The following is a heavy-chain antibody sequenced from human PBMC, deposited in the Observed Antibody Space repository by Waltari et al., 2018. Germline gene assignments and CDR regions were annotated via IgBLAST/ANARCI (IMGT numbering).Heavy chain of an antibody. D-gene: IGHD3-3*01. CDR2: IRDSGETP. CDR3: AKSSFNYDFVMAT. Sequence: EVHLLESGGGLVQPGESLRLSCAVSGFPLNDFPMTWVRQVSGKGLGWVWSIRDSGETPVYGGSVRGRFTISKDISKNTLFLDMIGLRGEDTATYYCAKSSFNYDFVMATWGQGALVTVSS. V-gene: IGHV3-23*01. J-gene: IGHJ5*02. CDR1: GFPLNDFP.